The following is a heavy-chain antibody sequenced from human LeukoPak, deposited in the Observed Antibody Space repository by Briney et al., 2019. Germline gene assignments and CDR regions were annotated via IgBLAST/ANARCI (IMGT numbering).Heavy chain of an antibody. D-gene: IGHD3-10*01. V-gene: IGHV5-10-1*01. CDR1: GYSFTSYW. Sequence: GASLRISCKGSGYSFTSYWISWVRQMPGKGLEWMGRIDPSDSYTNYSPSFQGHVTISADKSISTAYLQWSSLKASDTAMYYCARRGYGSGSLPFDAWGQEPWSPSPQ. J-gene: IGHJ5*01. CDR2: IDPSDSYT. CDR3: ARRGYGSGSLPFDA.